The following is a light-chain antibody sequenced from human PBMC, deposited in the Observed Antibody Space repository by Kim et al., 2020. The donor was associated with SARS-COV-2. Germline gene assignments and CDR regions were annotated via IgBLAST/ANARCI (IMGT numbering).Light chain of an antibody. Sequence: GQRVTVTGTGTSSKIGAGFVARWYQQLPGAAPKLLIYGNSNRPSGVPDRFSGSKSGTSASLAITGLQAEDEADYYCQSYDSSLSVVFGGGTQLTVL. CDR1: SSKIGAGFV. CDR3: QSYDSSLSVV. J-gene: IGLJ2*01. CDR2: GNS. V-gene: IGLV1-40*01.